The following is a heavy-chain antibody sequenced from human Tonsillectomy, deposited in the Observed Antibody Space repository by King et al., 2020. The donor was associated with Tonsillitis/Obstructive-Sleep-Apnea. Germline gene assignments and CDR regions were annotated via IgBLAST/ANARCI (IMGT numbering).Heavy chain of an antibody. D-gene: IGHD3-3*01. Sequence: VQLVESGGGVVQPGGSLRLSCAASGFTFDDYAMHWVRQAPGKGLEWVSLISGDGGSTYYADSVKGRFTISRDNSKNSLYVQMNSLRAEDTAVYYCARASGPDYDFWSGGMDVWGQGTTVTVSS. CDR3: ARASGPDYDFWSGGMDV. CDR2: ISGDGGST. J-gene: IGHJ6*02. V-gene: IGHV3-43*02. CDR1: GFTFDDYA.